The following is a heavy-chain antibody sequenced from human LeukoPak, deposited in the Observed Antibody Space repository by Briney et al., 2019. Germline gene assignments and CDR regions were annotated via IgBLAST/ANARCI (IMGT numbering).Heavy chain of an antibody. CDR2: ISSSSVDT. CDR1: GFTFSDYY. CDR3: ARGHYGMDV. J-gene: IGHJ6*02. Sequence: GGSLRLSCAASGFTFSDYYMSWIRQAPGKGLGWVSYISSSSVDTDYADSVKGRFTISRDNAKNSLYLQMNSLRAEDTAVYYCARGHYGMDVWGQGTTVTVSS. V-gene: IGHV3-11*05.